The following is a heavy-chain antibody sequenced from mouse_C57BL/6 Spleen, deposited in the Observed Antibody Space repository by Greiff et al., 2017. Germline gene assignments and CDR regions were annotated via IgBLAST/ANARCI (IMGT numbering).Heavy chain of an antibody. V-gene: IGHV1-15*01. CDR3: TQRAYYDYEGYFDV. J-gene: IGHJ1*03. CDR2: IDPETGGT. CDR1: GYTFTDYE. Sequence: VQVVESGAELVRPGASVTLSCKASGYTFTDYEMHWVKQTPVHGLEWIGAIDPETGGTAYNQKFKGKAILTADKSSSTAYMELRSLTSEDSAVYYCTQRAYYDYEGYFDVWGTGTTVTVSS. D-gene: IGHD2-4*01.